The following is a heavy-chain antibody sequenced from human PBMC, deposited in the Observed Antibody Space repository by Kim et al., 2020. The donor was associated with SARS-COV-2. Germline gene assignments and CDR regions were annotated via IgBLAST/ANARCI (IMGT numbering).Heavy chain of an antibody. CDR1: GYTFSSFG. D-gene: IGHD3-10*01. Sequence: ASVKVSCKASGYTFSSFGISWVRQARGQGLEWMGWISAYDEKTKYAENLQGRVSMTTDKSTNTAYMELRSLRPDDTAGYSCGKDRLGVFPGPPYGMEVWG. J-gene: IGHJ6*02. CDR3: GKDRLGVFPGPPYGMEV. V-gene: IGHV1-18*01. CDR2: ISAYDEKT.